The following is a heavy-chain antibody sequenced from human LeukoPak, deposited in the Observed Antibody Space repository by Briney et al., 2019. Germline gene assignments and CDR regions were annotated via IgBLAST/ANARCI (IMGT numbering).Heavy chain of an antibody. CDR1: GGSISNYH. D-gene: IGHD3-22*01. J-gene: IGHJ4*02. Sequence: SETLSLTCSVSGGSISNYHWSWIRQPPGKGLEWIGYIFSRGSSNYSPSLKSRVTISVDTSKNQFSLKLSSVTAADTAVYYCARASDSSGYYDLDYWGQGTLVTVSS. CDR3: ARASDSSGYYDLDY. CDR2: IFSRGSS. V-gene: IGHV4-59*01.